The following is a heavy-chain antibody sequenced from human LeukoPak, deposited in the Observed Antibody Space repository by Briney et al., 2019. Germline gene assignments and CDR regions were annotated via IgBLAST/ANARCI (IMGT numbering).Heavy chain of an antibody. CDR3: ARLTSGSTIDY. J-gene: IGHJ4*02. V-gene: IGHV4-4*07. D-gene: IGHD6-19*01. Sequence: PSETLSLTCTVSGGSISSYYWSWIRQPAGKGLEWIGRIYTSGSTNYNPSLKSRVTMSVDTSKNQFSLKVNSVTSADTAVYYCARLTSGSTIDYWGQGTLVTVSS. CDR2: IYTSGST. CDR1: GGSISSYY.